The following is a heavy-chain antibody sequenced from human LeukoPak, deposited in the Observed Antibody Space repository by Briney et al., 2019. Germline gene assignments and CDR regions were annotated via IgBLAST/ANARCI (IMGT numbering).Heavy chain of an antibody. CDR2: INPNSGGT. Sequence: ASVKVSCKASGYTFTGYYMHWVRQAPGQELEWMGWINPNSGGTNYAQKFQGRVTMNRDTSISTAYMELSRLRSDDTAVYYCARGGDYGGDDAFDIWGQGTMVTVSS. V-gene: IGHV1-2*02. CDR1: GYTFTGYY. D-gene: IGHD4-23*01. CDR3: ARGGDYGGDDAFDI. J-gene: IGHJ3*02.